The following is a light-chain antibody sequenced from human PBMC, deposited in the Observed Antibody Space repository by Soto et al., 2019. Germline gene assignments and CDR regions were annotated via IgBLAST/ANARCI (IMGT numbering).Light chain of an antibody. Sequence: QSALTQPASVSGSPGQSITISCTGTSSDVGGYNYVSWYQQHPGKAPKLMIYDVSNRLSGVSNRFSGSTSGNTASLTISGLQAEDEADYYCSSYTSSSTLYVFGAGTQLTVL. CDR3: SSYTSSSTLYV. J-gene: IGLJ7*01. CDR1: SSDVGGYNY. CDR2: DVS. V-gene: IGLV2-14*01.